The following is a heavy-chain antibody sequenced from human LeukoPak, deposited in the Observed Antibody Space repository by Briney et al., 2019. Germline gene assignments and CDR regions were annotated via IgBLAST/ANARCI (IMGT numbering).Heavy chain of an antibody. D-gene: IGHD1-26*01. CDR2: ISAYNGNT. CDR1: GYTFTSYG. Sequence: ASVKVSCXASGYTFTSYGISWVRQAPGQGLKWMGWISAYNGNTNYAQKLQGRVTMTTDTSTSTAYMELGSLRSDDTAVYYCARGLAPLGDDYWGQGTLVTVSS. V-gene: IGHV1-18*01. CDR3: ARGLAPLGDDY. J-gene: IGHJ4*02.